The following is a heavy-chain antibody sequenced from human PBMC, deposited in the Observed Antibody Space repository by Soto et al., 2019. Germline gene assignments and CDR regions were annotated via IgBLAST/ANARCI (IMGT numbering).Heavy chain of an antibody. CDR1: GFNFSDYY. CDR2: ISNSARSGSVR. J-gene: IGHJ4*02. D-gene: IGHD1-26*01. V-gene: IGHV3-11*01. Sequence: QVHLVESGGALVRPGGSLRLSCTASGFNFSDYYMSWVRQAPGKGLEWVSYISNSARSGSVRYYADSVKGRFTISRDNAKNSVHLQMSSLKAENTAVYYCARQHSVSALGYWGLGTLVTVSS. CDR3: ARQHSVSALGY.